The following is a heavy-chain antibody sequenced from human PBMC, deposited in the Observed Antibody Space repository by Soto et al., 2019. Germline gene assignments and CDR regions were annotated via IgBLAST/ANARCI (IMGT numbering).Heavy chain of an antibody. CDR1: GGSISSGDYY. CDR2: IYYSGST. Sequence: SETLSLTCTVSGGSISSGDYYWSWIRQPPGKGLEWIGYIYYSGSTYYNPSLKSRVTISVDTSKNQFSLKLSSVTAADTAVYYCARDGTGVRAAAGTGWFDPWGQGTLVTVSS. CDR3: ARDGTGVRAAAGTGWFDP. V-gene: IGHV4-30-4*01. J-gene: IGHJ5*02. D-gene: IGHD6-13*01.